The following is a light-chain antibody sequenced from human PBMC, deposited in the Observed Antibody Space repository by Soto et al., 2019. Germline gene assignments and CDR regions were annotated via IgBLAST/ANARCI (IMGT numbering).Light chain of an antibody. J-gene: IGLJ1*01. CDR1: SSDVGGYNF. CDR3: SSYTSISTYV. CDR2: DVR. V-gene: IGLV2-14*01. Sequence: QSALAQPASVSGSPGQSITISCTGTSSDVGGYNFVSWYQQHPGKAPKLMIYDVRNRPSGVSNRFSGSKSVNTASLTISGLQAKDEADYXCSSYTSISTYVFGTGTKVTIL.